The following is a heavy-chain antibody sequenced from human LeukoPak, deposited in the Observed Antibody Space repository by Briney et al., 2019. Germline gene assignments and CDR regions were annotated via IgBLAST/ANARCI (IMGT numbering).Heavy chain of an antibody. D-gene: IGHD1-20*01. J-gene: IGHJ6*02. Sequence: ASVKVSCKASGYTFNGYYMHWVRQAPGQGLEWMGWINPNSGGTNYAQKFQGRVTMTRDTSISTAYMELSRLRSDDTAVYYCARWESITGTTPGYYYYGMDVWGQGTTVTVSS. CDR3: ARWESITGTTPGYYYYGMDV. CDR1: GYTFNGYY. V-gene: IGHV1-2*02. CDR2: INPNSGGT.